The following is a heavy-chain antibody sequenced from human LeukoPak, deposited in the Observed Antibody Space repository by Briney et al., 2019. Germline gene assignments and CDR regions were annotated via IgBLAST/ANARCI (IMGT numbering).Heavy chain of an antibody. CDR1: GGSISSSNW. D-gene: IGHD2-2*01. CDR2: IYHSGST. V-gene: IGHV4-4*02. Sequence: SETLSLTCAVSGGSISSSNWWSWVHQPPGKGLEWIGEIYHSGSTNYNPSLKSRVTISVDKAKNQFSLKLSSVTAADTAVYYCARAVSSSIYYYYMDVWGKGTTVTISS. J-gene: IGHJ6*03. CDR3: ARAVSSSIYYYYMDV.